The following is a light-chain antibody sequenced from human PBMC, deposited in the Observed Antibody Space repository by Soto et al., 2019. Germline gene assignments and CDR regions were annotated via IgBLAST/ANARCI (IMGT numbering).Light chain of an antibody. CDR1: QSVTSNY. CDR3: QHYVTSRTT. V-gene: IGKV3-20*01. CDR2: GAS. Sequence: EIVLTQCPGTLSFSPGERATLSCGASQSVTSNYLAWYQQKPGQAPRLLIFGASIRVTGIPDRFIGSGSGTDFTLTISRLEPEDFAVYYCQHYVTSRTTFGQGTKVDIK. J-gene: IGKJ1*01.